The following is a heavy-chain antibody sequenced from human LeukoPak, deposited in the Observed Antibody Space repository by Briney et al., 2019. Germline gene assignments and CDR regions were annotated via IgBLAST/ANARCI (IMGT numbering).Heavy chain of an antibody. Sequence: PGGSLRLSCTASGFNFGSDAMHWVCQAPGKGLEWVAFIWYDGSNDHYADSVKGRFTISRDNSKNTVCLQMNSLRVEDTAVYYCARDPSGSGWSLNNWGQGTLVTVSS. J-gene: IGHJ4*02. CDR2: IWYDGSND. CDR1: GFNFGSDA. CDR3: ARDPSGSGWSLNN. V-gene: IGHV3-33*01. D-gene: IGHD6-19*01.